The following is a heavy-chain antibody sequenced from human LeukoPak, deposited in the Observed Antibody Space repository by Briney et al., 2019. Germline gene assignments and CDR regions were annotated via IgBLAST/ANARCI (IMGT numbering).Heavy chain of an antibody. CDR1: GYTFTSYG. D-gene: IGHD2-2*03. CDR2: ISAYNGNT. V-gene: IGHV1-18*01. Sequence: GASVKVSCKASGYTFTSYGISWVRQAPGQGLEWMGWISAYNGNTNYAQKLQGRVTMTTDTSTSTAYMELSSLRSEDTAVYYCARDGYCRGSSCPFQHWGQGTMVTVSS. CDR3: ARDGYCRGSSCPFQH. J-gene: IGHJ1*01.